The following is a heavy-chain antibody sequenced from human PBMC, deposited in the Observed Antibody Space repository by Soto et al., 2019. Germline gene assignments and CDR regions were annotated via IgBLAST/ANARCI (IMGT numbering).Heavy chain of an antibody. CDR1: GGSINSGGYY. CDR2: IYYSGST. J-gene: IGHJ5*02. CDR3: ARGGRGGSCDQ. D-gene: IGHD2-15*01. V-gene: IGHV4-31*03. Sequence: PSETLSLTCTVSGGSINSGGYYWSWIRQHPGKGLEWIGYIYYSGSTYYNPSLKSRVTISVDTSKNQFSLKLSSVTAADTAVYYCARGGRGGSCDQWGQGTLVTVSS.